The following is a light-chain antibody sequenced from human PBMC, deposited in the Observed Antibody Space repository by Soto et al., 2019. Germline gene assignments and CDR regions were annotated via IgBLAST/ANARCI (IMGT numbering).Light chain of an antibody. Sequence: DIQMTQSPSSLSASVGDRAPITCRASQSISSYLNWYQQKPGKAPKLLIYAASSLQSGVPSRFSGSGSGTDFTLTISSLQPEDFATYYCQQSYSTPTFGQGTKVDI. CDR2: AAS. J-gene: IGKJ1*01. V-gene: IGKV1-39*01. CDR3: QQSYSTPT. CDR1: QSISSY.